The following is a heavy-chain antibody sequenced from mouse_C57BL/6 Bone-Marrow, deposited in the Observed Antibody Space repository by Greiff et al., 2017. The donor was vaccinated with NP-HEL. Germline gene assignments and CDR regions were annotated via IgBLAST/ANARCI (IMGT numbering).Heavy chain of an antibody. CDR3: ARNWVVAPDY. CDR2: IWSGGST. CDR1: GFSLTSYG. V-gene: IGHV2-2*01. J-gene: IGHJ2*01. Sequence: VQGVESGPGLVQPSQSLSITCTVSGFSLTSYGVHWVRQSPGKGLEWLGVIWSGGSTDYNAAFISRLSISKDNSKSQVFFKRNSLQADDTAIYYCARNWVVAPDYWGQGTTLTVSS. D-gene: IGHD1-1*01.